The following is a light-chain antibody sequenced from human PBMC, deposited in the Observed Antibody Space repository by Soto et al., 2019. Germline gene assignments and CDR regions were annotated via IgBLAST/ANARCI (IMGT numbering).Light chain of an antibody. CDR3: QQYNSYSPT. Sequence: IQLTQSPSSLSASVGDRVTITCRASQAISSHLAWYQQKPGKAPKLLVYVASTLQSGVPSRFSGSGSGTEFTLTISSLQPDDFATYYCQQYNSYSPTFGQGTKVDIK. V-gene: IGKV1-9*01. CDR1: QAISSH. CDR2: VAS. J-gene: IGKJ1*01.